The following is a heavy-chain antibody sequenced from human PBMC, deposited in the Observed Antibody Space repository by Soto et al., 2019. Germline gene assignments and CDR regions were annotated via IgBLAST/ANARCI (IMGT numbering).Heavy chain of an antibody. V-gene: IGHV3-23*01. J-gene: IGHJ3*02. CDR2: ISGSGGST. Sequence: GGSLRLSCAASGFTFSSYAMSWVRQAPGKGLEWVSAISGSGGSTYYADSAKGRFTIPRDNSKNTLYLQMNSLRAEDTAVYYCAKYSSSYDAFDIWGQGTMVTVSS. CDR3: AKYSSSYDAFDI. D-gene: IGHD6-6*01. CDR1: GFTFSSYA.